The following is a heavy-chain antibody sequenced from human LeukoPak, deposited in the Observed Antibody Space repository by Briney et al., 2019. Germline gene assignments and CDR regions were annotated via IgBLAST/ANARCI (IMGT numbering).Heavy chain of an antibody. D-gene: IGHD3-16*01. Sequence: PGGSLRLSCAASGFTFTSYWMYWVRQAPGKGLVWVSRINPDGSSTTYADSVKGRFTISRDNAKNTLYLQMNSLTAEDTAVYYCTRGGGGRPFDYWGQGALVTVSS. CDR3: TRGGGGRPFDY. V-gene: IGHV3-74*01. CDR2: INPDGSST. CDR1: GFTFTSYW. J-gene: IGHJ4*02.